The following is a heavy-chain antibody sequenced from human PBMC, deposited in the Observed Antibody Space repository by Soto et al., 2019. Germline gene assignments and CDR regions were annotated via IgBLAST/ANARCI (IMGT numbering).Heavy chain of an antibody. Sequence: GASVKVSCKASGYTFTSYGISWVRQAPGQGLEWMGWISAYNGNTNYAQKPQGRVTMTTDTSTSTAYMELRSLRSDDTAVYYCARDSLYFLAGPAQFDYWGHGTLVTVSS. D-gene: IGHD6-19*01. V-gene: IGHV1-18*01. CDR3: ARDSLYFLAGPAQFDY. CDR1: GYTFTSYG. CDR2: ISAYNGNT. J-gene: IGHJ4*01.